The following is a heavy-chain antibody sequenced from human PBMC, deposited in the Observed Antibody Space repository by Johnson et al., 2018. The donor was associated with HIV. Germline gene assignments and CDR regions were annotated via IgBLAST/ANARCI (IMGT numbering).Heavy chain of an antibody. CDR3: ARVIAVAGTYDGFVI. V-gene: IGHV3-66*01. D-gene: IGHD6-19*01. CDR2: IYSGGST. Sequence: MLLVESGGGLVQPGGSLRLSCVASGFTVRKGLEWVSVIYSGGSTYYADSVKGRFTISRDNSKNSLYLQMNTLRVEDTAVCYCARVIAVAGTYDGFVIWGQVTMVTVSS. CDR1: GFTV. J-gene: IGHJ3*02.